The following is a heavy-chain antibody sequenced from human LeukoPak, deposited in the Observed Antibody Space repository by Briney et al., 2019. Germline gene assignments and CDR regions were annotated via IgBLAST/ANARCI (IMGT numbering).Heavy chain of an antibody. J-gene: IGHJ6*02. V-gene: IGHV3-23*01. CDR2: ISGSGGST. CDR1: GFTFSNCA. CDR3: AKGGPIEYYHYNGMDV. D-gene: IGHD3-22*01. Sequence: GGSLRLSCAASGFTFSNCAMSWVRQAPGKGLEWVSAISGSGGSTYYADSVKGRFTISRDNSKNTLYLQMNSLRAEDTAVYYCAKGGPIEYYHYNGMDVWGQGTTVTVSS.